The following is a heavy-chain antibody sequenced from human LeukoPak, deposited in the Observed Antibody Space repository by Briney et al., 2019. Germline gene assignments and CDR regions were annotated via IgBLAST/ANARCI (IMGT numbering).Heavy chain of an antibody. CDR1: GVPMYSYY. CDR2: LYPGVST. V-gene: IGHV4-4*07. D-gene: IGHD3-22*01. J-gene: IGHJ6*03. Sequence: PSETLSLTCTVSGVPMYSYYWSWIRQTAGKGLEWVGRLYPGVSTDYNPSLKSRVTMSVDTSKNKFSPKVRAVTAADTAVYYCARMKYYDSTGYTPGHYMDVWGKGNTVIVSS. CDR3: ARMKYYDSTGYTPGHYMDV.